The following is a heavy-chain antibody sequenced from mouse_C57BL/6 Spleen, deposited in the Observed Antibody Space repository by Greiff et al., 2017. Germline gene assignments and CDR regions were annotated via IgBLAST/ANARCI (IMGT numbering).Heavy chain of an antibody. D-gene: IGHD4-1*01. CDR2: ISYDGSN. J-gene: IGHJ1*03. V-gene: IGHV3-6*01. CDR1: GYSITSGYY. Sequence: EVQLQESGPGLVKPSQSLSLTCSVTGYSITSGYYWNWIRQFPGNKLEWMGYISYDGSNNYNPSLKNRITITRDTSKNQLFLKLNSVTTEDTATYYRASEPGTGNWYNDVWGTGTTVTVSS. CDR3: ASEPGTGNWYNDV.